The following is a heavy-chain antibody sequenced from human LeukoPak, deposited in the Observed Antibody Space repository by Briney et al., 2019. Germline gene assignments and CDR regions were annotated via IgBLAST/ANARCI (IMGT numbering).Heavy chain of an antibody. CDR3: ARSGDYDFWSGYYSTNWFDP. CDR2: IYPGDSDT. J-gene: IGHJ5*02. Sequence: GESLKISCKGSGYSFTSYWIGWVRQMPGKGLEWMGIIYPGDSDTRYSPSFQGQVTISADKSISTAYLRWSSLKASDTAMYYCARSGDYDFWSGYYSTNWFDPWGQGTLVTVSS. CDR1: GYSFTSYW. V-gene: IGHV5-51*01. D-gene: IGHD3-3*01.